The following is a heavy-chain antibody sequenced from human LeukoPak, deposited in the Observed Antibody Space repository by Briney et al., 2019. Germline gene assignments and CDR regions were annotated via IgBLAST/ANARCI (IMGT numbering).Heavy chain of an antibody. CDR3: ARSARGYSYGHDY. V-gene: IGHV1-69*02. CDR1: GGTFSSYT. D-gene: IGHD5-18*01. J-gene: IGHJ4*02. CDR2: IIPILGIA. Sequence: SVKVSCKAFGGTFSSYTISWVRQAPGQGLEWMGRIIPILGIANYAQKFQGRVTITADKSTSTAYMELSSLRSEDTAVYYCARSARGYSYGHDYWGQGTLVTVSS.